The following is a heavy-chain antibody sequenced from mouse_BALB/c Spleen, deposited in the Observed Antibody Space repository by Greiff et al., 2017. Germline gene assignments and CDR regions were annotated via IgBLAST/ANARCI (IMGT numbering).Heavy chain of an antibody. V-gene: IGHV1-67*01. Sequence: QVQLQQSGPELVRPGVSVKISCKGSSYTFTDYAMHWVKQSHAKSLEWIGVISTYYGNTNYNQKFKGKATMTVDKSSSTAYMELARLTSEDSAVYYCARELDGYYYAMDYWGQGTSVTVSS. CDR3: ARELDGYYYAMDY. CDR2: ISTYYGNT. CDR1: SYTFTDYA. J-gene: IGHJ4*01. D-gene: IGHD2-3*01.